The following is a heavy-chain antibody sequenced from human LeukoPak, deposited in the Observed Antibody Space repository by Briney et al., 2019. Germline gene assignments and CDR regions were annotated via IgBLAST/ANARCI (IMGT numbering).Heavy chain of an antibody. CDR2: INWNGGRT. CDR3: AKNPYSSSWYYFDY. CDR1: GFTFNDYG. Sequence: GGSXRLSCAAAGFTFNDYGMSWVRDAPGKGVEWVSGINWNGGRTVYADSVKGRFTISREKAKNCVYMKMKSLRAEDTALYYCAKNPYSSSWYYFDYWGQGTLVTVSS. V-gene: IGHV3-20*04. J-gene: IGHJ4*02. D-gene: IGHD6-13*01.